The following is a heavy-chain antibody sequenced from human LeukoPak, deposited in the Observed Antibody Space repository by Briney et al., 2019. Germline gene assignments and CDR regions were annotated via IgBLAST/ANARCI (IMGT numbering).Heavy chain of an antibody. D-gene: IGHD2-15*01. V-gene: IGHV3-11*04. J-gene: IGHJ4*02. CDR2: ISSSGSTI. CDR3: ARDLVPADSVVVVAADY. CDR1: GFTFSDYY. Sequence: GGSLRLSCAASGFTFSDYYMSWIRQAPGKGLEWVSYISSSGSTIYYADSVKGRFTISRDNAKNSLYLQMNSLRAEDTTVYYCARDLVPADSVVVVAADYWGQGTLVTVSS.